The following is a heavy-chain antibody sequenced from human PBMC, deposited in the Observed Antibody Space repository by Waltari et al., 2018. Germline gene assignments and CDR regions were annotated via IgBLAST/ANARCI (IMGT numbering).Heavy chain of an antibody. Sequence: VQLVQSGAEVKKPGSSVKDSCKASGGTFSSYAISWVRQAPGQGLEWMGGIIPIFGTANYAQKFQGRVTITADESTSTAYMELSSLRSEDTAVYYCANYVWGSYRSTYYGMDVWGQGTTVTVSS. V-gene: IGHV1-69*01. D-gene: IGHD3-16*02. J-gene: IGHJ6*02. CDR3: ANYVWGSYRSTYYGMDV. CDR2: IIPIFGTA. CDR1: GGTFSSYA.